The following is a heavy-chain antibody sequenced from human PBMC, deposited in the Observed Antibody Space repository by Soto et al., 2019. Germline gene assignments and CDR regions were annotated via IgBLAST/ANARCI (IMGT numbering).Heavy chain of an antibody. CDR2: IIPIFGTA. CDR3: ARHVPAAGYYYGMDV. D-gene: IGHD2-2*01. V-gene: IGHV1-69*12. J-gene: IGHJ6*02. Sequence: QVQMVQSGAEVKKPGSSVKVSCKASGGTFSSYAISWVRQGPGQGLEWMGGIIPIFGTANYAQKIQGRVTITADEPTSTAYMELSSLRSEDTAVNYCARHVPAAGYYYGMDVWGQGTTVTVSS. CDR1: GGTFSSYA.